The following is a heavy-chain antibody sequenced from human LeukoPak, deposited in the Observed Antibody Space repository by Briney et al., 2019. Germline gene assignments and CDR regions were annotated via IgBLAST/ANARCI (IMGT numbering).Heavy chain of an antibody. V-gene: IGHV3-73*01. CDR2: VRGKVNNYAT. J-gene: IGHJ4*02. CDR3: AKDRHSAVADTYDY. CDR1: GFTFSGST. Sequence: PGGSLRLSCAASGFTFSGSTMHWVRQASGKGLEWVGRVRGKVNNYATTYAASVKGRFTISRDDSMNTTYLQMNSLRAEDTAVYYCAKDRHSAVADTYDYWGQGTLVTVSS. D-gene: IGHD6-19*01.